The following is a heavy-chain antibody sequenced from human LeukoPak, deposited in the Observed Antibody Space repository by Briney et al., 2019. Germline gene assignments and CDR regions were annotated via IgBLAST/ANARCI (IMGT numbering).Heavy chain of an antibody. Sequence: ASVKVSCKASGDTFTSYGISWVRQAPGQGLEWMGWISAYNGNTNYAQKLQGRVTMTTDTSTSTAYMELRSLRSDDTAVYYCATSRFLESLDYWGQGTLVTVSS. D-gene: IGHD3-3*01. CDR2: ISAYNGNT. J-gene: IGHJ4*02. V-gene: IGHV1-18*01. CDR3: ATSRFLESLDY. CDR1: GDTFTSYG.